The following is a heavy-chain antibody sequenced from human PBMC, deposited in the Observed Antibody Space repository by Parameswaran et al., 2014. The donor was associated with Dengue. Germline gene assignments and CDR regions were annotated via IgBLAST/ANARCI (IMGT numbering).Heavy chain of an antibody. Sequence: AGGPWRLSCAASGFTFSSYSMNWVRQAPGKGLKWVSSISSSSSYIYYADSVKGRFTISRDNAKNSLYLQMNSLRAEDTAVYYCARVNNWNYSYYYGMDVWGQGTTVTVSS. CDR1: GFTFSSYS. CDR2: ISSSSSYI. D-gene: IGHD1-7*01. V-gene: IGHV3-21*01. CDR3: ARVNNWNYSYYYGMDV. J-gene: IGHJ6*02.